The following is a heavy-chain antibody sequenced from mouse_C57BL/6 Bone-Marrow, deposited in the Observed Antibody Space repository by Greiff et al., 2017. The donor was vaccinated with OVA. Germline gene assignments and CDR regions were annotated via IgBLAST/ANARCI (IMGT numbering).Heavy chain of an antibody. CDR2: IYPGSGNT. Sequence: VQLQESGAELVRPGASVKLSCKASGYTFTDYYINWVKQRPGQGLEWIARIYPGSGNTYYNEKFKGKATLTAEKSSSTAYMQLSSLTSEDSAVYFCGYGSSWYFDVWGTGTTVTVSS. CDR3: GYGSSWYFDV. D-gene: IGHD1-1*01. V-gene: IGHV1-76*01. CDR1: GYTFTDYY. J-gene: IGHJ1*03.